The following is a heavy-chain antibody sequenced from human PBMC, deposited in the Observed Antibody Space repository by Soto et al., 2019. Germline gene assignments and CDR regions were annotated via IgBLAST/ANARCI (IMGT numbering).Heavy chain of an antibody. CDR2: ISTYNGNT. D-gene: IGHD2-15*01. V-gene: IGHV1-18*04. J-gene: IGHJ4*02. Sequence: ASVKVSCKASGYTFTTYGISWVRQAPGQGLEWMGWISTYNGNTNYEQKLQGRVTLTTDTLTSTAYMELRSLRSDDTAVYYCARRGAYCSGGTCYHFDYWGQGTLVTVSS. CDR1: GYTFTTYG. CDR3: ARRGAYCSGGTCYHFDY.